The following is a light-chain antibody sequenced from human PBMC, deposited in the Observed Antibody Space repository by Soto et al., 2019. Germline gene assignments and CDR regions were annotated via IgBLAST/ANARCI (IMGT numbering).Light chain of an antibody. V-gene: IGKV3-11*01. CDR2: DAS. J-gene: IGKJ5*01. CDR3: QQRISWPPT. Sequence: EIVLTQSPATLSLSPGERATVSCRASQSVSIYLAWYQQKPGQAPRLLIYDASNMATGIPARFSGSGSGADFTLTISSLEPEDFAVYYCQQRISWPPTFGQGTRLEIK. CDR1: QSVSIY.